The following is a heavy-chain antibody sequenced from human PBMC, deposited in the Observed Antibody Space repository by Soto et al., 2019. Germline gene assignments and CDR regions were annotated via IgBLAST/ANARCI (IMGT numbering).Heavy chain of an antibody. V-gene: IGHV4-59*01. CDR2: IHYSGST. Sequence: QVQLQESGPGLVKPSETLSLTGTVSGGSISSYYWGWIRQPPGKGLEWIGYIHYSGSTNYNPSLRSRVTISVDTPKNQFSLKVNSMIAADTAIYYCARGGVAARKGRWFDPWGQGTLVTVSS. J-gene: IGHJ5*02. CDR3: ARGGVAARKGRWFDP. CDR1: GGSISSYY. D-gene: IGHD6-25*01.